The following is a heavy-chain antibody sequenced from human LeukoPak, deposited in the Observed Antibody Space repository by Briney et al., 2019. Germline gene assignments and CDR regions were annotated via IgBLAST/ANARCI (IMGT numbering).Heavy chain of an antibody. V-gene: IGHV3-23*01. CDR2: ISGSGGST. CDR1: GFTFSSYA. D-gene: IGHD1-1*01. Sequence: GGSLRLSCAVSGFTFSSYAMSWVRQAPGRGLEWVSGISGSGGSTYYADSVKGRFTISRDNSKNTLYLQMNSLRAEDTAVYYCAKEGYNWHDPFDYWGQGTLATVSS. CDR3: AKEGYNWHDPFDY. J-gene: IGHJ4*02.